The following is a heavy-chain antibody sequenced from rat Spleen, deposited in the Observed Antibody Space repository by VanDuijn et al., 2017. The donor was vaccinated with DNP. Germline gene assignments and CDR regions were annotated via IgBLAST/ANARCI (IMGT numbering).Heavy chain of an antibody. V-gene: IGHV5-31*01. CDR2: ITSSGGTT. Sequence: EVQLVESGGDLVQPGRSLKLSCVASGFTFNNYWMTWIRQVPGKGLEWVASITSSGGTTSYADSVKGRFTVSRDDAGNTLYLQMNSLRSEDTATYYCAREKHYHFDYWGQGVMVTVSS. CDR3: AREKHYHFDY. D-gene: IGHD1-4*01. J-gene: IGHJ2*01. CDR1: GFTFNNYW.